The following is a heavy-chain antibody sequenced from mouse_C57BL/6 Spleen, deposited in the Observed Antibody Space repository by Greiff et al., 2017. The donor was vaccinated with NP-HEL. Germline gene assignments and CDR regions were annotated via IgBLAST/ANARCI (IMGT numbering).Heavy chain of an antibody. V-gene: IGHV5-4*03. CDR1: GFTFSSYA. J-gene: IGHJ2*01. D-gene: IGHD1-1*01. CDR2: ISDGGSYT. CDR3: TRVYYYGSSYPYYAH. Sequence: EVKLEESGGGLVKPGGSLKLSCAASGFTFSSYAMSWVRQTPEKRLEWVAIISDGGSYTYYPANVKGRFTISRDNTKNNLYLQMSHLKSADTAMYNCTRVYYYGSSYPYYAHWGQGTTLTVSS.